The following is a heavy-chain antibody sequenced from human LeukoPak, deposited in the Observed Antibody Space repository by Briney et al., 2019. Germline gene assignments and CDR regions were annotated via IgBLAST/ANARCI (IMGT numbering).Heavy chain of an antibody. J-gene: IGHJ6*03. CDR2: IYTSGST. V-gene: IGHV4-4*07. CDR1: GGSISSYY. D-gene: IGHD2-15*01. CDR3: ARDLSGCSGGSCRAAYYYYYMDV. Sequence: SETLSLTCTVSGGSISSYYWSWLRQPAGKRLEWVARIYTSGSTNYNPSLKRRGHITVDKTKNQFSLKLSSVTAADTAVYYCARDLSGCSGGSCRAAYYYYYMDVWGKGTTVTVSS.